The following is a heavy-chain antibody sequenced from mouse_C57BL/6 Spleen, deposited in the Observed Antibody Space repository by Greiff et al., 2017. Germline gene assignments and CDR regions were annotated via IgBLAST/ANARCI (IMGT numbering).Heavy chain of an antibody. D-gene: IGHD2-4*01. V-gene: IGHV5-4*01. CDR3: ARDFDYYWYFDV. J-gene: IGHJ1*03. CDR1: GFTFSSYA. CDR2: ISDGGSYT. Sequence: EVMLVESGGGLVKPGGSLKLSCAASGFTFSSYAMSWVRQTPEKRLEWVATISDGGSYTYYPDNVKGRFTISRDNAKNNLYLQMSHLKSEDTAMYYCARDFDYYWYFDVWGTGTAVTVSS.